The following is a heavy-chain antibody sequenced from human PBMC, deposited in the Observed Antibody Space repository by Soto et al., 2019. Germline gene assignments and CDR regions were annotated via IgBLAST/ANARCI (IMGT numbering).Heavy chain of an antibody. J-gene: IGHJ4*02. V-gene: IGHV3-53*04. CDR3: TRVSYDFWSGYYNFDY. CDR2: IYSGGTT. CDR1: GLTVSSNY. Sequence: PGGSLRLSCAASGLTVSSNYMSWVRQAPGKGLEWVSVIYSGGTTYYADSVKGRFTISRHNSKNTVYLQMNSLRAEDTAVYYCTRVSYDFWSGYYNFDYWGQGTLVTVSS. D-gene: IGHD3-3*01.